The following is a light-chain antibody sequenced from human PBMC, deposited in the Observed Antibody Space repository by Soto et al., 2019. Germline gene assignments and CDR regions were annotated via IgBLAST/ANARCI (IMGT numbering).Light chain of an antibody. Sequence: DIVVTQSPLTLPVTPGETASISCRSSQSLLHSNGYNYLDWYLQKPGQSPQLLIYLGSDRASGGPYTFSGSGSGTDFTLKISRVEAEDVGVYYCVQALQSPPWTFGQGSKVEIK. CDR2: LGS. CDR1: QSLLHSNGYNY. V-gene: IGKV2-28*01. CDR3: VQALQSPPWT. J-gene: IGKJ1*01.